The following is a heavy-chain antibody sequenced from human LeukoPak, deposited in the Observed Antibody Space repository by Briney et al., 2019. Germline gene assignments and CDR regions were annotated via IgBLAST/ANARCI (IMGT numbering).Heavy chain of an antibody. CDR3: ARDKIVGATYFDY. J-gene: IGHJ4*02. D-gene: IGHD1-26*01. CDR2: IKQDGSEK. Sequence: PGGSLRLSCAASGSTFSSYWMSWVRQAPGKGLEWVANIKQDGSEKYYVDSVKGRFTISRGNAKNSLYLQMNSVRAEDTAVYYCARDKIVGATYFDYWGQGTLVTVSS. V-gene: IGHV3-7*01. CDR1: GSTFSSYW.